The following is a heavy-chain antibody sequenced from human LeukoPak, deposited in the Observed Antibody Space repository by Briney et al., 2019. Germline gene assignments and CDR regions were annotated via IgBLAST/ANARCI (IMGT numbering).Heavy chain of an antibody. V-gene: IGHV3-13*01. D-gene: IGHD6-13*01. CDR2: IGTAGGT. J-gene: IGHJ4*02. CDR1: GFTFSSYD. Sequence: GGSLRLSCAASGFTFSSYDMHWVRQATGKGLEWVSAIGTAGGTYYPGSVKGRFTISRENAKNSLYLQMNSLRAGDTAVYYCAREAAAAGHSFDYWGQGTLVTVSS. CDR3: AREAAAAGHSFDY.